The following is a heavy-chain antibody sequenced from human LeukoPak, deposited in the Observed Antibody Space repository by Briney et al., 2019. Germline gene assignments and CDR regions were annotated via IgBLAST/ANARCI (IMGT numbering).Heavy chain of an antibody. J-gene: IGHJ4*02. CDR3: AKGLSYSSGWYVY. Sequence: GGSLRLSCAASGFTFDDYAIHWVRHAPGKGLEWVSGISWNSGNIVYADSVKGRFTISRDNAKSSLYLQMNSLRAEDTALYYCAKGLSYSSGWYVYWGQGTLVTVSS. CDR1: GFTFDDYA. CDR2: ISWNSGNI. D-gene: IGHD6-19*01. V-gene: IGHV3-9*01.